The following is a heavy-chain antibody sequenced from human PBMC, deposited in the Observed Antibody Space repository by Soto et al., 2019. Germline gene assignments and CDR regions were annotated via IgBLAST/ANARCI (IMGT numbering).Heavy chain of an antibody. Sequence: QVQLVESGGGVVQPGRSLRLSCAASGFTFPRFGMHWVRQAPGKGLEWVALITYEGSQFYYADAVKGRFTISRDNGDNTLSLQMDNLRTEDTATYFCAKGRGEMNWANYYGLDVWGQGTTVTVSS. V-gene: IGHV3-30*18. J-gene: IGHJ6*02. CDR2: ITYEGSQF. CDR1: GFTFPRFG. D-gene: IGHD7-27*01. CDR3: AKGRGEMNWANYYGLDV.